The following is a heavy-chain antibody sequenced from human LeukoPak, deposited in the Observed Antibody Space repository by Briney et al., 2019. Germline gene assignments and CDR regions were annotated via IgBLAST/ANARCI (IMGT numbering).Heavy chain of an antibody. V-gene: IGHV1-69*01. D-gene: IGHD5-24*01. Sequence: GASVKVSCKASGGTFSSYAISWVRQAPGQGLEWMGGIIPIFGTANYAQKFQGRVTITADESTSTAYMELSSLRSEDTAVYYCARDSRRDGYNNYYYMDVWGKGTTVTVSS. J-gene: IGHJ6*03. CDR1: GGTFSSYA. CDR2: IIPIFGTA. CDR3: ARDSRRDGYNNYYYMDV.